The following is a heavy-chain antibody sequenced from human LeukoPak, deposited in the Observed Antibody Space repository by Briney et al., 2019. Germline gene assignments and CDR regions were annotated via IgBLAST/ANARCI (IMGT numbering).Heavy chain of an antibody. D-gene: IGHD6-13*01. CDR3: ARIYSSNWADKWYYYMDV. V-gene: IGHV4-39*07. CDR1: GGSISSSSHY. J-gene: IGHJ6*03. CDR2: LYYSGST. Sequence: SETLSLTCTVSGGSISSSSHYWGWIRQPPGKGLEWIGSLYYSGSTNYNPSLKSRVNISKDTSDNQFSLKLSSVTAADTAVYYCARIYSSNWADKWYYYMDVWGMGTTVTVSS.